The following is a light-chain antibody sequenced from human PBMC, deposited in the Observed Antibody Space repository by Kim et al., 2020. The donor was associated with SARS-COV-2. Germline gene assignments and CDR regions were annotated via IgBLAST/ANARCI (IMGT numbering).Light chain of an antibody. CDR3: SSYTSSTYVL. CDR1: SSDVGGHNY. J-gene: IGLJ2*01. CDR2: DVS. Sequence: GQSITISYTGTSSDVGGHNYVSWYQQQPGKAPKLMIYDVSKRPSGVSDHFSGSKYGDTAYLAISGLQAEDEADYYCSSYTSSTYVLFGGGTRLTVL. V-gene: IGLV2-14*04.